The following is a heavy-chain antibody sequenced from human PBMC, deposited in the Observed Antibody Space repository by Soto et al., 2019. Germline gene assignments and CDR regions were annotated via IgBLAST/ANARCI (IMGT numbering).Heavy chain of an antibody. CDR2: IYYSGST. D-gene: IGHD3-22*01. J-gene: IGHJ5*02. Sequence: PXAILSLTCTVSGGSFSSGSYYWSWIRQPPGKGLEWIGYIYYSGSTNYNPSLKSRVTISVDTSKNQFSLKLSSVTAADTAVYYCARDGYYASSGYYSPGRFDPWGQGTLVTVSS. CDR1: GGSFSSGSYY. CDR3: ARDGYYASSGYYSPGRFDP. V-gene: IGHV4-61*01.